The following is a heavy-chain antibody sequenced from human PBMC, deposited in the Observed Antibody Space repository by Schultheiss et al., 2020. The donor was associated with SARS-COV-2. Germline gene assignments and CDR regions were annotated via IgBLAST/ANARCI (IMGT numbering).Heavy chain of an antibody. CDR3: AKVCRGGYYYGSGEWDY. D-gene: IGHD3-10*01. V-gene: IGHV3-23*01. J-gene: IGHJ4*02. CDR1: GFTFSSYA. Sequence: GSLRLSCAASGFTFSSYAMSWVRQAPGKGLEWVSAISGSGGSTYYADSVKGRFTISRDNSKNTLYLQMNSLRAEDTAVYYCAKVCRGGYYYGSGEWDYWGQGTLVTVSS. CDR2: ISGSGGST.